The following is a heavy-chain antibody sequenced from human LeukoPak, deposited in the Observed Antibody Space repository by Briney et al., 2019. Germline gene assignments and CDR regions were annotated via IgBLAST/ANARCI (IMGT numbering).Heavy chain of an antibody. V-gene: IGHV3-23*01. CDR3: AKEGSLYCSSTSCYGAIDY. CDR2: ISCSGGST. D-gene: IGHD2-2*01. J-gene: IGHJ4*02. Sequence: GGYLRLSCAASGFTFSSYDMTWVRQAPGRGLEWVSAISCSGGSTYYADSVKGRFTISRDNSKNTLYLQMNSLSAEDTAVYYCAKEGSLYCSSTSCYGAIDYWGQGTLVTVSS. CDR1: GFTFSSYD.